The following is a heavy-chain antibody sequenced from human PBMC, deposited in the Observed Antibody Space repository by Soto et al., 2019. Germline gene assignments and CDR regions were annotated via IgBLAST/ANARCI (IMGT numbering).Heavy chain of an antibody. Sequence: PSETLSLTCAVYGGSFSGYYWSWIRQPPGKGLEWIGEINHSGSTNYNPSLKSRVTISVDTSKNQFSLKLSSVTAADTAVYYCARGGLRRRITMIGVSAFDIWGQGTMVTVS. J-gene: IGHJ3*02. CDR2: INHSGST. V-gene: IGHV4-34*01. CDR1: GGSFSGYY. CDR3: ARGGLRRRITMIGVSAFDI. D-gene: IGHD3-22*01.